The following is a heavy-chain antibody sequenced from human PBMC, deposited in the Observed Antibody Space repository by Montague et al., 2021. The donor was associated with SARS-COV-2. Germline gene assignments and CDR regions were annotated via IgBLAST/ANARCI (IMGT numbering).Heavy chain of an antibody. V-gene: IGHV2-70*01. CDR3: ARMTVAGIPFDY. CDR2: IDWDDDK. Sequence: VKPTQTLTLTCTFSGFSLTTSGVSVGWMRQPPGKAPEWLALIDWDDDKFYTSSLRTRLTISKDTSKNQVVLTMTNMDPVDTATYYCARMTVAGIPFDYWGQGTLVTVSS. D-gene: IGHD6-19*01. J-gene: IGHJ4*02. CDR1: GFSLTTSGVS.